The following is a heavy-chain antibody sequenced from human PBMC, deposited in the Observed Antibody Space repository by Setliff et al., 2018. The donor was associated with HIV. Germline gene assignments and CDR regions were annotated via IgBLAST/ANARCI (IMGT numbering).Heavy chain of an antibody. CDR2: ISAYNGNT. V-gene: IGHV1-18*01. CDR1: GYTFTSYG. Sequence: RASVKVSCKASGYTFTSYGISWVRQAPGQGLEWMGWISAYNGNTNYAQKLQGRVTMTTDTSTSTAYMELRSLGSDDTAVYYCVRDCDYGDVYVNFDYWGQGTLVTVSS. J-gene: IGHJ4*02. CDR3: VRDCDYGDVYVNFDY. D-gene: IGHD4-17*01.